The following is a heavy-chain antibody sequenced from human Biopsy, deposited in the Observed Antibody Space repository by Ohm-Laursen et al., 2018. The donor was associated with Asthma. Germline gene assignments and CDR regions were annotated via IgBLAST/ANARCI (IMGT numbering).Heavy chain of an antibody. J-gene: IGHJ4*02. Sequence: PRLSCAASGFTFSSYSMNWVRQAPGKGLEWVSYISSSSTIYYADSVKGRFTISRDNAKNSLYLQMNSLRDEDTAVYYCARFKRGYSYGYAGVFDYWGQGTLVTVSS. V-gene: IGHV3-48*02. CDR2: ISSSSTI. CDR3: ARFKRGYSYGYAGVFDY. CDR1: GFTFSSYS. D-gene: IGHD5-18*01.